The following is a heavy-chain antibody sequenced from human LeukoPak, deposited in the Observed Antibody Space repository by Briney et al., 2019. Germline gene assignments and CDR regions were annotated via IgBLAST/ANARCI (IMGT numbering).Heavy chain of an antibody. CDR3: ARHLRQPGTFYLGH. CDR2: IYYSGTT. D-gene: IGHD3-16*01. CDR1: GASISSDY. J-gene: IGHJ4*02. V-gene: IGHV4-59*13. Sequence: SETLSLTCTVSGASISSDYWTWIRQPPGMGLEWIGYIYYSGTTNYNPSLKSRVTMSVDTSRNQFSLELPSVTAADSALYYCARHLRQPGTFYLGHWGQGTLVTVSS.